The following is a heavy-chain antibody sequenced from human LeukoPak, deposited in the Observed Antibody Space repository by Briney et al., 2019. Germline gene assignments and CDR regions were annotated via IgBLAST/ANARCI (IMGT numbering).Heavy chain of an antibody. V-gene: IGHV4-39*01. D-gene: IGHD1-26*01. CDR1: GGSISSSSYY. Sequence: SETLSLTRTVSGGSISSSSYYWGWIRQPPGKGLEWIGSIYYSGSTYYNPSLKSRVTISVDTSKNQFSLKLSSVTAADTAVYYCARQIVGATSVWFDPWGQGTLVTVSS. J-gene: IGHJ5*02. CDR3: ARQIVGATSVWFDP. CDR2: IYYSGST.